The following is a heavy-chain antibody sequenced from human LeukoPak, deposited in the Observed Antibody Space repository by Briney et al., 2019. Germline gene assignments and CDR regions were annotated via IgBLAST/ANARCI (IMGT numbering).Heavy chain of an antibody. D-gene: IGHD2-15*01. CDR2: IYDSGST. CDR3: AILAEYCNSGSCYLGWFDP. J-gene: IGHJ5*02. V-gene: IGHV4-59*01. Sequence: SSETLSLTCTVSGDSISSYYCSWIRQPPGKGLEWIGYIYDSGSTNYNPSLKSRVTMSVDTSKNQFSLKLCSVTAADTAVYYCAILAEYCNSGSCYLGWFDPWGQGTLVTVSS. CDR1: GDSISSYY.